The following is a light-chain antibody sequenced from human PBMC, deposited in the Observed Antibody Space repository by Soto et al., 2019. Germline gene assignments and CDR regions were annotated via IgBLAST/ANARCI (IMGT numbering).Light chain of an antibody. CDR2: GAS. Sequence: EIVLTQSPGTLSLSPGERATLSCRASQSVSRSSLAWYQQKPGQAPRLLVYGASSRATGNPDRFSGSGSGTDFTLTISRLEPEDFAVYYCQQYGGSPLVTFGQGTKLEIK. CDR1: QSVSRSS. V-gene: IGKV3-20*01. J-gene: IGKJ2*01. CDR3: QQYGGSPLVT.